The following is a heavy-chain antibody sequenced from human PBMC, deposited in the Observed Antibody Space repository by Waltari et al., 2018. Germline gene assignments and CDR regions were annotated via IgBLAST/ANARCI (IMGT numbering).Heavy chain of an antibody. CDR2: IYYSGST. Sequence: QVQLQESGPGLVKPSETLSLTCTVSGGSISRYYGSWIRQPPGKGLEWIGYIYYSGSTSYNPSLMSRVTISVDTSKNQFSLKLSSVTAADTAVYYCARYYYGSGSYLDYWGQGTLVTVSA. CDR1: GGSISRYY. CDR3: ARYYYGSGSYLDY. D-gene: IGHD3-10*01. V-gene: IGHV4-59*01. J-gene: IGHJ4*02.